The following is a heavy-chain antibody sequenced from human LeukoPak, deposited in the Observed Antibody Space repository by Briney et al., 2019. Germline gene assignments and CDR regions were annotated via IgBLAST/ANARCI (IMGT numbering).Heavy chain of an antibody. CDR1: GGSVNNYY. V-gene: IGHV4-59*02. D-gene: IGHD5-18*01. CDR3: ARTATYYFDY. CDR2: IYYSGST. J-gene: IGHJ4*02. Sequence: PSETLSLTCTVSGGSVNNYYWSWIRQPPGKGLEWIGYIYYSGSTNYNPSLKSRVTISVDTSKNQFSLKLSSVTAADTAVYYCARTATYYFDYWGQGTLVTVSS.